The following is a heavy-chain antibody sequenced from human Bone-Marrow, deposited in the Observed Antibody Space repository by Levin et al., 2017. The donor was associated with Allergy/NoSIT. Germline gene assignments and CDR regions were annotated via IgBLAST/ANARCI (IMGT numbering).Heavy chain of an antibody. D-gene: IGHD7-27*01. CDR2: ISTSSSYI. J-gene: IGHJ4*02. Sequence: GGSLRLSCAASGFTFSRYTTNWVRQAPGKGLEWVSSISTSSSYIYYADSVKGRFTISRDNAKNSLYLQMNSVRAEDTAVYYCARDYLGRFDYWGQGTLVTVSS. V-gene: IGHV3-21*01. CDR1: GFTFSRYT. CDR3: ARDYLGRFDY.